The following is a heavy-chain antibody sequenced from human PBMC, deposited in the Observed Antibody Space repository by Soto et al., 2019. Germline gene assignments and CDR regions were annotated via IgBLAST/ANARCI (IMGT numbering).Heavy chain of an antibody. CDR1: GGSFSGYY. Sequence: SETLSLTCAVYGGSFSGYYWSWIRQPPGKGLEWIGEINHSGSTNYNPSLKSRVTISVDTSKNQFSLKLSSVTAADTAVYYCARGVVRYCSGGSCYRHAYYFDYWGQGTLVTVSS. D-gene: IGHD2-15*01. V-gene: IGHV4-34*01. J-gene: IGHJ4*02. CDR3: ARGVVRYCSGGSCYRHAYYFDY. CDR2: INHSGST.